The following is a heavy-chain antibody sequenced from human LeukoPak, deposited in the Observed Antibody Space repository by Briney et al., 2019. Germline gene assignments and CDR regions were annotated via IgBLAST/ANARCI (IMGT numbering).Heavy chain of an antibody. D-gene: IGHD2-2*02. J-gene: IGHJ4*02. CDR1: GFTFSSYS. CDR2: ISSSSSYI. CDR3: ARVAVYCGSTSCYIDY. V-gene: IGHV3-21*01. Sequence: GGSLRLSCAASGFTFSSYSMNWVRQAPGKGLEWVSSISSSSSYIYYADSVKGRFTISRDNAKNSLYLQMNSLRAEDTAVYYCARVAVYCGSTSCYIDYWGQGTLVTVSS.